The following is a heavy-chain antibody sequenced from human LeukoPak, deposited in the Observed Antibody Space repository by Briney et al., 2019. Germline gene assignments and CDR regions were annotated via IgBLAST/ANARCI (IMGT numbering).Heavy chain of an antibody. J-gene: IGHJ4*02. CDR3: AGYYFDNTAYNYFDY. CDR2: IYYSGST. Sequence: SETLSLTCTVSGGSISSSSYYWGWIRQPPGKGLEWIGSIYYSGSTYYNPSLKSRVTISVDTSKNQFSLKLRSVTAADTAVYYCAGYYFDNTAYNYFDYWGQGTLVTVSS. V-gene: IGHV4-39*01. D-gene: IGHD3-22*01. CDR1: GGSISSSSYY.